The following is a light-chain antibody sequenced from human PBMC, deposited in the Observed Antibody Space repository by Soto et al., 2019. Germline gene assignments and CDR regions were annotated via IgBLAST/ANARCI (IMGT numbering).Light chain of an antibody. CDR2: DTS. Sequence: EIVLTQSPATLSLSPGERATLSCRASQSVRSYLAWFQQKPGQSPRLLIYDTSHRATGIPARFSGSGSGTAFTLTISSLEPEDFAVYFCQQSGDWPPWLAFGGGTKVEIK. CDR1: QSVRSY. CDR3: QQSGDWPPWLA. V-gene: IGKV3-11*01. J-gene: IGKJ4*01.